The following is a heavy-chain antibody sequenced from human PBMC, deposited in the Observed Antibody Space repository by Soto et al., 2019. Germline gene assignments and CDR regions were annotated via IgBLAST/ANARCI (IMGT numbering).Heavy chain of an antibody. Sequence: QVQLQQWGAGLLKPSETLSLTCADYGGSFSGYDWTWIPQPPGTGLEWIGEINHSGRTNYNPSLKSRVTISVDPSKNQFSLKLTSVTAAGTAVYYCASDKITGVFEYWGQGTLVTVSS. D-gene: IGHD2-8*02. J-gene: IGHJ4*02. CDR1: GGSFSGYD. V-gene: IGHV4-34*01. CDR2: INHSGRT. CDR3: ASDKITGVFEY.